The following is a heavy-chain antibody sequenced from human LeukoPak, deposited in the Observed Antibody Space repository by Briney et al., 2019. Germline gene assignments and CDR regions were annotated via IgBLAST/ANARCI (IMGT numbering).Heavy chain of an antibody. CDR1: GFTFSSYG. D-gene: IGHD3-22*01. J-gene: IGHJ5*02. CDR2: ISGSGGST. V-gene: IGHV3-23*01. CDR3: AKDSPGSGYYYVQGWFDP. Sequence: GGSLRLSCAASGFTFSSYGMSWVRQAPGKGLEWVSAISGSGGSTYYADSVKGRFTISRDNSKNTLYLQMNSLRAEDTAVYYCAKDSPGSGYYYVQGWFDPWGQGTLVTVSS.